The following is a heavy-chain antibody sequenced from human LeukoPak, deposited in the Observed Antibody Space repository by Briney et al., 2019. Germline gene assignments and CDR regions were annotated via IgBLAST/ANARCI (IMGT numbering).Heavy chain of an antibody. J-gene: IGHJ3*02. D-gene: IGHD3-10*01. CDR1: GFTLSSYG. V-gene: IGHV3-30*02. CDR3: AKGWGYYYGSGSHHDAFDI. Sequence: GGSLRLSCAASGFTLSSYGMHWVRQAPGKGLEWVAFIRYDGSNKYYADSVKGRFTISRDNSKNTLYLQMNSLRAEDTAVYYCAKGWGYYYGSGSHHDAFDIWGQGTMVTVSS. CDR2: IRYDGSNK.